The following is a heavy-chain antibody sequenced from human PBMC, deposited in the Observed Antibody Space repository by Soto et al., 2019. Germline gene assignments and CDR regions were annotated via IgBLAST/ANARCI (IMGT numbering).Heavy chain of an antibody. Sequence: QVQLVQSGAEVKKPGASVTVSCKASGYTFTSHGISWVRRAPGQGLEWMGWISTYNGNTNYAQELQGRVTMTTDTSTTTAYMELRSLRSDDTAVYYCARDAEIAIYTRDTFDMWGQGTVVTVSS. CDR1: GYTFTSHG. CDR2: ISTYNGNT. D-gene: IGHD2-21*01. CDR3: ARDAEIAIYTRDTFDM. J-gene: IGHJ3*02. V-gene: IGHV1-18*01.